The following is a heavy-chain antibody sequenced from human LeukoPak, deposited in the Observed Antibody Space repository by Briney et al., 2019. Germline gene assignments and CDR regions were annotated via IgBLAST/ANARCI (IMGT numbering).Heavy chain of an antibody. CDR3: ARVARELDGDYEVRPFDY. Sequence: SVKVSCKASGGTSSSYAISWVRQAPGQGLEWMGRIIPILGIANYAQKFQGRVTITADKSTSTAYMELSSLRSEDTAVYYCARVARELDGDYEVRPFDYWGQGTLVTVSS. D-gene: IGHD4-17*01. J-gene: IGHJ4*02. CDR1: GGTSSSYA. V-gene: IGHV1-69*04. CDR2: IIPILGIA.